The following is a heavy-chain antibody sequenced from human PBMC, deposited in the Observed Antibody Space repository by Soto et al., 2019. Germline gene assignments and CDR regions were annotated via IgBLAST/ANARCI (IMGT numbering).Heavy chain of an antibody. CDR2: IYYSGST. CDR3: ARDGGTSGYDSGWFDP. D-gene: IGHD5-12*01. CDR1: GGSISSYY. V-gene: IGHV4-59*01. Sequence: PSETLSLTCTVSGGSISSYYWSWIRQPPGKGLEWIGYIYYSGSTNYNPSLKSRVTISVDTSKNQFSLKLSSVTAADTAVYYCARDGGTSGYDSGWFDPWGQGTLVTVS. J-gene: IGHJ5*02.